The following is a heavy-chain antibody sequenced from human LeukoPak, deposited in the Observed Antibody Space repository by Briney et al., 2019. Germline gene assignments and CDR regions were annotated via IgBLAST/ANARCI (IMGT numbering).Heavy chain of an antibody. Sequence: ASVTVSCKASGYTFTSYGISWVRQAPGQGLEWTGWISAYNGNTNYAQKLQGRVTMTTDTSTSTAYMELRSLRSDDTAVYYCARDRGSGWDFDYWGQGTLVTVSS. V-gene: IGHV1-18*01. J-gene: IGHJ4*02. CDR2: ISAYNGNT. D-gene: IGHD6-19*01. CDR1: GYTFTSYG. CDR3: ARDRGSGWDFDY.